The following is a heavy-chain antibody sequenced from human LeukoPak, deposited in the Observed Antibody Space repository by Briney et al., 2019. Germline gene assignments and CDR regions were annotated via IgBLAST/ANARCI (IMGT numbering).Heavy chain of an antibody. V-gene: IGHV3-23*01. Sequence: GGSLRLSCAASGFTFSSYAMSWVRQAPGKGLEWVSAISGSGGSTYYADSVKGRFTVSRDNSKNTLYLQMNSLRAEDTAVYYCAKQGVSSSWYGDYWGQGTLVTVSS. D-gene: IGHD6-13*01. CDR2: ISGSGGST. J-gene: IGHJ4*02. CDR1: GFTFSSYA. CDR3: AKQGVSSSWYGDY.